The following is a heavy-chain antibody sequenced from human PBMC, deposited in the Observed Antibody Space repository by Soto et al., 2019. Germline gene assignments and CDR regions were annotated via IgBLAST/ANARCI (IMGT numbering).Heavy chain of an antibody. J-gene: IGHJ3*02. CDR1: GGSISSSSYY. D-gene: IGHD3-22*01. V-gene: IGHV4-39*01. CDR2: IYYSGST. Sequence: PSETLCLTCTVSGGSISSSSYYWGWIRQPPGKGLEWIGSIYYSGSTYYNPSLKSRVTISVDTSKNQFSLKLSSVTAADTAVYYCARLGGSRTPFDYYDSSGYYPADAFDIWGQGTMVT. CDR3: ARLGGSRTPFDYYDSSGYYPADAFDI.